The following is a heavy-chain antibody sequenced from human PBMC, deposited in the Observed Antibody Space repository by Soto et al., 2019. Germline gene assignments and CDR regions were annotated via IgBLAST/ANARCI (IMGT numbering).Heavy chain of an antibody. J-gene: IGHJ6*02. CDR3: ASARYFGVDV. D-gene: IGHD5-18*01. CDR1: GGSMNDVTHY. CDR2: TYYTGST. Sequence: ETLSLTCSVSGGSMNDVTHYWAWIRQPPGKGLEWIATTYYTGSTHYNSSLKSRATISVDTSQNPFSLKLTSVTAADTAVYHCASARYFGVDVWGHGTTVTVSS. V-gene: IGHV4-39*01.